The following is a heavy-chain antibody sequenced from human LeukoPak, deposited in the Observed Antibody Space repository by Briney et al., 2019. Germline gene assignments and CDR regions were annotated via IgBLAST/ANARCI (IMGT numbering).Heavy chain of an antibody. Sequence: GGSLRLSCAASGFTFSSYEMNWVRQAPGKGLEWVSYISSSGSTIYYADSVKGRFTISRDNAKNSLYLQMNSLRAEDTAVYYCARVTRQEYDYVWGSYPPGGYFAYWGQGTLVTVSS. J-gene: IGHJ4*02. D-gene: IGHD3-16*02. V-gene: IGHV3-48*03. CDR3: ARVTRQEYDYVWGSYPPGGYFAY. CDR2: ISSSGSTI. CDR1: GFTFSSYE.